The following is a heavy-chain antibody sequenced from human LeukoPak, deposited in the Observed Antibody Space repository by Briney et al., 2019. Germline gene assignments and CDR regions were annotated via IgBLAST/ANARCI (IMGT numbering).Heavy chain of an antibody. CDR3: ARALHATVTTDY. D-gene: IGHD4-17*01. V-gene: IGHV3-21*01. CDR1: GFTFSSYS. J-gene: IGHJ4*02. CDR2: ISSSSSYI. Sequence: GGSLRLSCAASGFTFSSYSMNWVHQAPGKGLEWVSSISSSSSYIYYADSVKGRFTISRDNAKNSLYLQMNSLRAEDTAVYYCARALHATVTTDYWGQGTLVTVSS.